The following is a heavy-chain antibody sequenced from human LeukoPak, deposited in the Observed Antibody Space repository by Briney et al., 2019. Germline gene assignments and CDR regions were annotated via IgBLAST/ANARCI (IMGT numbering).Heavy chain of an antibody. CDR3: AESITIFGVVIDSWFDP. D-gene: IGHD3-3*01. CDR2: IIPIFGTA. J-gene: IGHJ5*02. Sequence: SSVKVSCKASGGTFSSYAISWVRQAPGQGLEWMGGIIPIFGTANYAQKFRGRVTITADESTSTAYMELSSLRSEDTAVYYCAESITIFGVVIDSWFDPWGQGTLVTVSS. V-gene: IGHV1-69*01. CDR1: GGTFSSYA.